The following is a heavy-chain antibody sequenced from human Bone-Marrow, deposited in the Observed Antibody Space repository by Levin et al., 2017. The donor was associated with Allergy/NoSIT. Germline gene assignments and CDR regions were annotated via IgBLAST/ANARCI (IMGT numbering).Heavy chain of an antibody. CDR1: GFTFSSYG. CDR3: ARDIPTVSFDY. Sequence: GGSLRLSCAASGFTFSSYGMHWVRQAPGKGLEWVAVIWYDGSNKYYADSVKGRFTISRDNSKNTLYLQMNSLRAEDTAVYYCARDIPTVSFDYWGQGTLVTVSS. J-gene: IGHJ4*02. V-gene: IGHV3-33*01. D-gene: IGHD4-17*01. CDR2: IWYDGSNK.